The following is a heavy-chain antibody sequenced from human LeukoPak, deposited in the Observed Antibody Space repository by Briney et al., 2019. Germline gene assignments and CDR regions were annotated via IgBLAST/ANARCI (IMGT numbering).Heavy chain of an antibody. CDR3: ARSSDYGDYD. CDR1: GGSVSSGGYY. CDR2: IYYSGRT. Sequence: SQTLSLTCTVSGGSVSSGGYYWTWIRQHPGKGLEWLGYIYYSGRTYYNPSLKSRITISLDTSENRFSLNLTSVSAADAAFYYCARSSDYGDYDWGQGTLVTVSS. D-gene: IGHD4-17*01. J-gene: IGHJ4*02. V-gene: IGHV4-31*03.